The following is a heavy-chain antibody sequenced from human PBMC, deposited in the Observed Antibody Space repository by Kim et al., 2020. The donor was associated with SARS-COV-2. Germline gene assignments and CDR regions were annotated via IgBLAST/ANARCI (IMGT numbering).Heavy chain of an antibody. V-gene: IGHV3-23*01. CDR1: GFSFKNFA. CDR2: ISGSGDST. D-gene: IGHD3-3*01. CDR3: AKAPGHYSTNLES. Sequence: GGSLRLSCVVSGFSFKNFAMNWVRQAPGKGLESVSGISGSGDSTYYSDAVKGRFTISRDNSKDTVYLQMDSLSADDTAIYYCAKAPGHYSTNLESWGQGTLVTVSS. J-gene: IGHJ4*02.